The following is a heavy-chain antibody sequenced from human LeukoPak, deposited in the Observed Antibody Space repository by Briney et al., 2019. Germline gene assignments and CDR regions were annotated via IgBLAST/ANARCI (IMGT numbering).Heavy chain of an antibody. D-gene: IGHD5-24*01. CDR1: GFTFSSYA. CDR2: ISSSSSYI. V-gene: IGHV3-21*01. Sequence: PGGSLRLSCAASGFTFSSYAMSWVRQAPGKGLEWVSSISSSSSYIYYADSVKGRFTISRDNAKNSLYLQMNSLRAEDTAVYYCARDRRDGYNYPYYYYYMDVWGKGTTVTISS. CDR3: ARDRRDGYNYPYYYYYMDV. J-gene: IGHJ6*03.